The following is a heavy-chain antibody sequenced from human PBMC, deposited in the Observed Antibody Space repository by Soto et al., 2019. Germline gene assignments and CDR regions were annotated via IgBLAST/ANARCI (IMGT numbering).Heavy chain of an antibody. CDR2: ISGTGYNT. CDR1: EGTCTSYA. Sequence: WGSKRHSRAAAEGTCTSYAMNWVSQEQEKELEWVSAISGTGYNTYSADSVKGRFTISRDNTKNTLYLQMNSLRAEDTAVYFCVKAGFSSSWSPTFFAYWGQGTLVPVSS. CDR3: VKAGFSSSWSPTFFAY. V-gene: IGHV3-23*01. D-gene: IGHD6-13*01. J-gene: IGHJ1*01.